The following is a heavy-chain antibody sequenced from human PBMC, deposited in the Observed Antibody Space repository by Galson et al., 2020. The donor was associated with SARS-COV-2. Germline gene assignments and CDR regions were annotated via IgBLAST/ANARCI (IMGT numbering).Heavy chain of an antibody. Sequence: SETLSLTCTVSGYSISSGYYWGWIRQPQGKGLEWIGSIYHSGSTYYNPSLKSRVTISVDTSKNQFSLKLSSVTAADTAVYYCARGPDSSGWYETSFDYWGQGTLVTVSS. V-gene: IGHV4-38-2*02. J-gene: IGHJ4*02. CDR2: IYHSGST. D-gene: IGHD6-19*01. CDR1: GYSISSGYY. CDR3: ARGPDSSGWYETSFDY.